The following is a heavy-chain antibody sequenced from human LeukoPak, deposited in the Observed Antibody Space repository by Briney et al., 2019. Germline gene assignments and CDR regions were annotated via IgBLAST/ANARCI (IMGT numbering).Heavy chain of an antibody. J-gene: IGHJ5*02. CDR3: ARDRVGATTRWFDP. V-gene: IGHV1-69*04. Sequence: SVKVSCKASGGTFSSYAISWVRQAPGQGLEWMGRIIPILGIANYAQKFRGRVTITADKSTSTAYMELSSLRSEDTAVYYCARDRVGATTRWFDPWGQGTLVTVSS. D-gene: IGHD1-26*01. CDR1: GGTFSSYA. CDR2: IIPILGIA.